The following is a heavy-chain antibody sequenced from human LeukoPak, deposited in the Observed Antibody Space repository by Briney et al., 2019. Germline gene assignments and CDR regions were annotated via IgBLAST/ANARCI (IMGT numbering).Heavy chain of an antibody. Sequence: GGSLRLSCVVSGFTFNNYWMHWVRQAPGKGLVWVSRINSDGSSTTYADSVKGRFTISRDNAKNTLYLQMNGLRAEDTAVYYCARGLGPYTSSWYYYYYYYMDVWGKGTTVTVSS. CDR3: ARGLGPYTSSWYYYYYYYMDV. J-gene: IGHJ6*03. D-gene: IGHD6-13*01. V-gene: IGHV3-74*03. CDR2: INSDGSST. CDR1: GFTFNNYW.